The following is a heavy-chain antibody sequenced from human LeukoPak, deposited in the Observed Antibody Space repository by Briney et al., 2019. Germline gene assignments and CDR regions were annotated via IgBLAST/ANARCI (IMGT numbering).Heavy chain of an antibody. V-gene: IGHV3-23*01. CDR2: ISGSGGST. Sequence: SGGSLRLSCAASGFTFSSYAMSWVRQAPGKGLEWVSAISGSGGSTYYADSVKGRFTISRDNSKNTLYLQMNSLRAEDTAVYYCAKDHDYYGSGSYYNSGNDAFDIWGQGTMVTVSS. CDR1: GFTFSSYA. D-gene: IGHD3-10*01. J-gene: IGHJ3*02. CDR3: AKDHDYYGSGSYYNSGNDAFDI.